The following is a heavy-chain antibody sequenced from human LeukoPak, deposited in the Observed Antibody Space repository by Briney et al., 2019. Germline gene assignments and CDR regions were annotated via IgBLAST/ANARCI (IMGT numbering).Heavy chain of an antibody. D-gene: IGHD5-24*01. CDR3: ARIGSRDGYTVDF. CDR1: SSSSYY. J-gene: IGHJ4*02. CDR2: IKQDGSAK. V-gene: IGHV3-7*01. Sequence: SSSSYYWGWIRQPPGKGLEWVANIKQDGSAKYYMDSVKGRFTISRDSAKNSLYLQMNSLRAEDTAVYYCARIGSRDGYTVDFWGQGTLVTVSS.